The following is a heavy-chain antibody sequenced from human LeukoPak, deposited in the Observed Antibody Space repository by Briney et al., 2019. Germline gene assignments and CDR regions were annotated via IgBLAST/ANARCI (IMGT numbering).Heavy chain of an antibody. Sequence: GGSLRLSCAASGFTFSSYAMHGVRQAPGKGLEWVSVISYDGSNKYYADSVKGRVTISRDNSKKTRYLQMNSLRDEDTAVYYCAREASSSSASWDYFHYWGRGSQVTVPS. D-gene: IGHD2-2*01. CDR2: ISYDGSNK. CDR1: GFTFSSYA. CDR3: AREASSSSASWDYFHY. V-gene: IGHV3-30*01. J-gene: IGHJ4*02.